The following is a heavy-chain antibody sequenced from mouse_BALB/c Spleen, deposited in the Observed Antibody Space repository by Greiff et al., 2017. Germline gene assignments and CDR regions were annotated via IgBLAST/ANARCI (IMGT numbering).Heavy chain of an antibody. V-gene: IGHV2-9-2*01. Sequence: QVQLKQSGPGLVAPSQSLSITCTVSGFSLTSYDISWIRQPPGKGLEWLGVIWTGGGTNYNSAFMSRLSISKDNSKSQVFLKMNSLQTDDTAIYYCVRDRNYYYGSSYWYFDVWGAGTTVTVSS. CDR2: IWTGGGT. J-gene: IGHJ1*01. CDR1: GFSLTSYD. CDR3: VRDRNYYYGSSYWYFDV. D-gene: IGHD1-1*01.